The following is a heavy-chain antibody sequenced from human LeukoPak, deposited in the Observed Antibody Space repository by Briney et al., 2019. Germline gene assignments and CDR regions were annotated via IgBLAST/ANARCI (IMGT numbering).Heavy chain of an antibody. CDR2: IYYSGST. Sequence: PSETLSLTCTVSGGSISSYYWSWIRQPPGKGLEWIGYIYYSGSTNYNPSLKSRVTISVDTSKNQFSLKLSSVTAADTAVYYCARHMVAHYYGSGSSNGGGYDAFDIWGQGTMVTVSS. V-gene: IGHV4-59*01. CDR3: ARHMVAHYYGSGSSNGGGYDAFDI. D-gene: IGHD3-10*01. J-gene: IGHJ3*02. CDR1: GGSISSYY.